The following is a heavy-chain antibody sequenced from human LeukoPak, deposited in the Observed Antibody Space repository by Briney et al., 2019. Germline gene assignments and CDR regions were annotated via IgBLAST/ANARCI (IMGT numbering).Heavy chain of an antibody. CDR3: ARVGGYSYGYFDY. D-gene: IGHD5-18*01. CDR2: IYSGGST. Sequence: GGSLRLSCAASGLTVSSNYMSWVSQAQGEWLEWVLIIYSGGSTYSEDSVRGRFTITSDNSKNTLYLLMNRLSAEDTADYCGARVGGYSYGYFDYLGQGTLVTVSS. V-gene: IGHV3-53*01. CDR1: GLTVSSNY. J-gene: IGHJ4*02.